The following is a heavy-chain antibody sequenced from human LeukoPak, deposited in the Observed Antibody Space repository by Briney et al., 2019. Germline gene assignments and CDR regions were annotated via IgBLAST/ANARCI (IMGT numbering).Heavy chain of an antibody. Sequence: PSETLSLTCALYVGSLSGYYWSWIRQPPGKGLECIGEINHSGSTNYNPSLKSRVTISVDTSKNQFSLKLSSVTAADTAVYYCARGLSPYYYYYMDVWGKGTTVTVSS. CDR2: INHSGST. J-gene: IGHJ6*03. CDR3: ARGLSPYYYYYMDV. CDR1: VGSLSGYY. D-gene: IGHD3-16*02. V-gene: IGHV4-34*01.